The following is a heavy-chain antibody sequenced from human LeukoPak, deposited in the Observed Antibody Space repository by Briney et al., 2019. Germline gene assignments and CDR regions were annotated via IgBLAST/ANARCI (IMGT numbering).Heavy chain of an antibody. D-gene: IGHD1-26*01. Sequence: SETLSLTCTVSGGSISSYYWSWVRQPPGKGLEWIGYIYYSGSTNYNPSLKRQGTISVEKSKNQFSRKLSSVTAADTAVYYCARGRELPFYFDYWGQGTLVTVSS. CDR3: ARGRELPFYFDY. CDR2: IYYSGST. J-gene: IGHJ4*02. CDR1: GGSISSYY. V-gene: IGHV4-59*01.